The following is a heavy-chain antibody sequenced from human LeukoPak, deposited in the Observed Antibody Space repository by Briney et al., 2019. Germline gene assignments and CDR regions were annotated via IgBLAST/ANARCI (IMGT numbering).Heavy chain of an antibody. CDR3: ARAHDDSSGLRLGAFDI. V-gene: IGHV4-61*02. CDR1: GGSISSGSYY. CDR2: IYTSGST. D-gene: IGHD3-22*01. J-gene: IGHJ3*02. Sequence: SQTLSLTCTVSGGSISSGSYYWSWIRQPAGEGLEWIGRIYTSGSTNYNPSLKSRVTISVDTSKNQFSLKLSSVTAADTAVYYCARAHDDSSGLRLGAFDIWGQGTMVTVSS.